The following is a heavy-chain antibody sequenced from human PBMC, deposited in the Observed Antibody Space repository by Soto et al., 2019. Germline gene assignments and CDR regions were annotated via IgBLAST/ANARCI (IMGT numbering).Heavy chain of an antibody. CDR2: IYHSVST. CDR3: ARDNYGSGSYYSYNWFDP. Sequence: ETLSLNCAVPVGSISSSNWWSCVRQPPGKGLEWIGEIYHSVSTNYNPSLKSRVTISVDKSKNQFSLKLSSVTAADTAVYYCARDNYGSGSYYSYNWFDPWGQGTLVTVSS. V-gene: IGHV4-4*02. CDR1: VGSISSSNW. J-gene: IGHJ5*02. D-gene: IGHD3-10*01.